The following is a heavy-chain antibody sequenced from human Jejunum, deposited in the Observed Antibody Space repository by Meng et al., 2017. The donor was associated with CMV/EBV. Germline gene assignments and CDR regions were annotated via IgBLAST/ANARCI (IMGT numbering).Heavy chain of an antibody. CDR3: ARVYSTPMRGHYFFYGLDV. Sequence: SHYALQWVRQDPGKGLEWVAVISYDGLKTSNEDSVLGRFHISRDNSKNTLYLRMNYLTTEDTGVYYCARVYSTPMRGHYFFYGLDVWGQGTTVTVSS. CDR2: ISYDGLKT. J-gene: IGHJ6*02. D-gene: IGHD2-21*01. CDR1: SHYA. V-gene: IGHV3-30*04.